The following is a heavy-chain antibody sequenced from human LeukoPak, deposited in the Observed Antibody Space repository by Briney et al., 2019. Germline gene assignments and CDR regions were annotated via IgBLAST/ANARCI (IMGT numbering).Heavy chain of an antibody. CDR1: GDSISSGTSY. CDR2: IYTTGST. D-gene: IGHD6-19*01. J-gene: IGHJ6*03. Sequence: PSQTLSLTCTVSGDSISSGTSYWSWIRQPVGKGLEWIGHIYTTGSTHYNSSLKSRVTMSVDTSKNQFSLKLHSVTAADTAVYYCARDRGTSSSLGYFYYCMDVWGKGTTVTVSS. V-gene: IGHV4-61*09. CDR3: ARDRGTSSSLGYFYYCMDV.